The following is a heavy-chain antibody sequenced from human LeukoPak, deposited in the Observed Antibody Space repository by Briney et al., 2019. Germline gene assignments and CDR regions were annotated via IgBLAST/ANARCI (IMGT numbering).Heavy chain of an antibody. CDR2: IYTSGST. V-gene: IGHV4-61*02. Sequence: PSETLSLTCTVSGGSISSGSYYWSWIRQPAGKGLEWIGRIYTSGSTNYNPSLKSRVTISVDTSKNQFSLKLSSVTAADTAVYYCAMGLPGLYLDYWGQGTLVTVSS. D-gene: IGHD5-12*01. J-gene: IGHJ4*02. CDR3: AMGLPGLYLDY. CDR1: GGSISSGSYY.